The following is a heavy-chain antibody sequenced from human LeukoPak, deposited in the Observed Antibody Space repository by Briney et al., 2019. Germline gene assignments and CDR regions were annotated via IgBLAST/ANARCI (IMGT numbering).Heavy chain of an antibody. CDR3: ARDPDTYCSSTSCYSGMDV. CDR2: ISSSSSYI. V-gene: IGHV3-21*01. D-gene: IGHD2-2*02. J-gene: IGHJ6*04. CDR1: GFTFSSYS. Sequence: GGSLRLSCAASGFTFSSYSTNWVRQAPGKGLEWVSSISSSSSYIYYADSVKGRFTISRDNAKNSLYLQMNSLRAEDTAVYYCARDPDTYCSSTSCYSGMDVWGKGTTVTVSS.